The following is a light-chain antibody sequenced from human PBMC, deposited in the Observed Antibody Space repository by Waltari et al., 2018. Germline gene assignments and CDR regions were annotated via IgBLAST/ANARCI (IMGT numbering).Light chain of an antibody. Sequence: QSALTQPPSASGSPGQSVTISCTGTSSDVGAYNFVSWYQQHPDKAPKLLLYDVTKRPSGVPDRFSGSKSGNTASLTVSGLQAEDEADYYCSSYEGTNNYVFGTGTKVTVL. CDR3: SSYEGTNNYV. CDR1: SSDVGAYNF. J-gene: IGLJ1*01. V-gene: IGLV2-8*01. CDR2: DVT.